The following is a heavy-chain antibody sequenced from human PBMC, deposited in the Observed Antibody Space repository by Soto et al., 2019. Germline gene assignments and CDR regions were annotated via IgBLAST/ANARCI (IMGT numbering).Heavy chain of an antibody. V-gene: IGHV3-23*01. J-gene: IGHJ4*02. CDR1: EIPFSDHY. CDR3: AKVARSGELPRNDY. D-gene: IGHD1-7*01. Sequence: GGSLRLSCAGSEIPFSDHYMSWIRQAPGKGLEWVSGISGSGGSTYYADSVKGRFTISRDNSKNTLYLQMNSLRAEDTAVYYCAKVARSGELPRNDYWGQGTLVTVSS. CDR2: ISGSGGST.